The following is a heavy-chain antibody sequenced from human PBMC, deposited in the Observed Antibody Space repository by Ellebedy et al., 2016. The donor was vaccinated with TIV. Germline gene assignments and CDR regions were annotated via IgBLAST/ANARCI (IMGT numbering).Heavy chain of an antibody. J-gene: IGHJ4*02. D-gene: IGHD3-10*02. CDR3: ARLCSSFSCSGAFDF. V-gene: IGHV4-4*07. CDR1: GGSISNYY. CDR2: VHTSGTP. Sequence: GSLRPSXTVPGGSISNYYWNWIRQPAGEGLDWIGRVHTSGTPNYKPSLKSRVTMSIDKSKNQFSLKLNSVTAADTAIYYCARLCSSFSCSGAFDFWGQGILVTVSS.